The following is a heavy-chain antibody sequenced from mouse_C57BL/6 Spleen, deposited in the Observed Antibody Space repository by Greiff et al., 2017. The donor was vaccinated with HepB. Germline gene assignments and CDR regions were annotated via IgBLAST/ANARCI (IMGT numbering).Heavy chain of an antibody. V-gene: IGHV1-82*01. J-gene: IGHJ3*01. Sequence: VQLQQSGPELVKPGASVKISCKASGYAFSSSWMNWVKQRPGKGLEWIGRIYPGDGDTNYNEKFKGKATLTADKSSSTAYMQLSSLTSEDSAVYFCARDGDYLFAYWGQGTLVTVSA. D-gene: IGHD2-4*01. CDR3: ARDGDYLFAY. CDR2: IYPGDGDT. CDR1: GYAFSSSW.